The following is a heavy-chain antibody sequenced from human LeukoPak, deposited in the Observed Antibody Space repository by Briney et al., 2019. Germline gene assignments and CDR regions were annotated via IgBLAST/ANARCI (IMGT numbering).Heavy chain of an antibody. J-gene: IGHJ5*02. Sequence: PSETLSLTCTVSGGSISSSSYYWGWIRQPPGKGLEWIGSIYYSGSTYYNPSLKSRVTISLDTSKNQFSLKLSSVTAADTAVYYCATEWRITMLRGVISKFDPWGQGTLVTVSS. CDR2: IYYSGST. CDR3: ATEWRITMLRGVISKFDP. CDR1: GGSISSSSYY. V-gene: IGHV4-39*07. D-gene: IGHD3-10*01.